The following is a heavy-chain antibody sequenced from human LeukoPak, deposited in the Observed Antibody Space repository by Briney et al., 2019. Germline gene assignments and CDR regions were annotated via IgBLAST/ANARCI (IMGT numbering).Heavy chain of an antibody. D-gene: IGHD3-22*01. CDR3: AKDRAATYYYDSSGYYFTN. V-gene: IGHV3-23*01. Sequence: GGSLRLSCAASGFTFSSYAMSWVRQTPGKGLEWVSAIGSSGSPTYYADSVQGRFTISRDNSKKTLYLQMNSLRAEDTAVYYCAKDRAATYYYDSSGYYFTNWGQGTLVTVSS. CDR2: IGSSGSPT. CDR1: GFTFSSYA. J-gene: IGHJ4*02.